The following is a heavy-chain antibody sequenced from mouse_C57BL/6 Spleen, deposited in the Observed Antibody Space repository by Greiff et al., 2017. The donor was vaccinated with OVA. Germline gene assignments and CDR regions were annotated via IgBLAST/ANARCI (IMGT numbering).Heavy chain of an antibody. D-gene: IGHD1-1*01. Sequence: EVQLVESGGGLVKPGGSLKLSCAASGFTFSSYTMSWVRQTPEKRLEWVATIGGGGGNTYYPDSVKGRFTISRDNAKNTLYLQMSSLRSEDTALYYCARTITTVVAEGAMDYWGQGTSVTVSS. J-gene: IGHJ4*01. CDR3: ARTITTVVAEGAMDY. CDR1: GFTFSSYT. CDR2: IGGGGGNT. V-gene: IGHV5-9*01.